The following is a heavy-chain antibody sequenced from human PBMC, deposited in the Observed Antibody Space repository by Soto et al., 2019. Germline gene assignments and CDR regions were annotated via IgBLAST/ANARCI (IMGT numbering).Heavy chain of an antibody. V-gene: IGHV1-3*01. CDR2: INAGNGNT. CDR3: ASGSLYGSGSYPVDY. J-gene: IGHJ4*01. CDR1: GYTFTSYA. Sequence: GASVKVSCKASGYTFTSYAMHWVRQAPGQRLEWMGWINAGNGNTKYSQKLQGRVTLSADRSTSTAYMELSGLRSDDTAVYYCASGSLYGSGSYPVDYWGQGTLVTVSS. D-gene: IGHD3-10*01.